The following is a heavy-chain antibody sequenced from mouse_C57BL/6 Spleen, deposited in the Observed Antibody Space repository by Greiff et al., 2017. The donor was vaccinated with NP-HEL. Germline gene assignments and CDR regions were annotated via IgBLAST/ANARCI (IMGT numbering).Heavy chain of an antibody. CDR1: GYTFTDYN. Sequence: EVKLQESGPELVKPGASVKIPCKASGYTFTDYNMDWVKQSHGKSLEWIGDINPNNGGTIYNQKFKGKATLTVDKSSSTAYMELRSLTSEDTAVYYCARFHYGSSYWYFDVWGTGTTVTVSS. CDR2: INPNNGGT. D-gene: IGHD1-1*01. J-gene: IGHJ1*03. V-gene: IGHV1-18*01. CDR3: ARFHYGSSYWYFDV.